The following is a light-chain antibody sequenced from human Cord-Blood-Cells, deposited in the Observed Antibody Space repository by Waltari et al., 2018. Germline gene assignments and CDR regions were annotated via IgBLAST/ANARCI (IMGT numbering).Light chain of an antibody. Sequence: QSALTQPASVSVSPGQSITISCTGTSSDVGSYKLVAWYQQHPGKAPKLMIYEGSKRPSGVSNRFSGSKSGNTASLTISGLQAEDEADYYCCSYAGSSTYVFGTGTKVTVL. J-gene: IGLJ1*01. V-gene: IGLV2-23*01. CDR1: SSDVGSYKL. CDR3: CSYAGSSTYV. CDR2: EGS.